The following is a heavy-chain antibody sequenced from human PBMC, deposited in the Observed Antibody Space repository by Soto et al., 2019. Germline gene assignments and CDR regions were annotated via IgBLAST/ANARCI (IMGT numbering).Heavy chain of an antibody. CDR1: GFTFDSYG. CDR2: SRDKPQGYST. Sequence: PGGSLRLSCAASGFTFDSYGMHWVRQAPGKGLEWVGRSRDKPQGYSTAYAASVKGRFTTSRDESKNSAYLQMNSLKTEDTAVYYCVRATYFSDSSGYTRCLDYWGQGTLVTVSS. D-gene: IGHD3-22*01. J-gene: IGHJ4*02. CDR3: VRATYFSDSSGYTRCLDY. V-gene: IGHV3-72*01.